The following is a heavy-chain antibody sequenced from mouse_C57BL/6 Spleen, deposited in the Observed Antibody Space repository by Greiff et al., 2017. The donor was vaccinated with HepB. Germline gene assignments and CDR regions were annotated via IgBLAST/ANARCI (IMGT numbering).Heavy chain of an antibody. J-gene: IGHJ1*03. CDR1: GYAFSSSW. CDR3: ARQDYYSNRYWYFDV. CDR2: IYPGDGDT. D-gene: IGHD2-5*01. Sequence: VKVVESGPELVKPGASVKISCKASGYAFSSSWMNWVKQRPGKGLEWIGRIYPGDGDTNYNGKFKGKATLTADKSSSTAYMQLSSLTSEDSAVYFCARQDYYSNRYWYFDVWGTGTTVTVSS. V-gene: IGHV1-82*01.